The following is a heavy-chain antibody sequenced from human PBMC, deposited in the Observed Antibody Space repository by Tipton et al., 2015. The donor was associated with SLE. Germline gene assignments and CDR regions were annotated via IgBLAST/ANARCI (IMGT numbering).Heavy chain of an antibody. J-gene: IGHJ6*02. Sequence: TLSLTCTVSGGSISSGGYYWSWIRQAPGKGLEWIGEINHSGSTNYNPYLKSRVTISVDTSKNQFSLKLSSVTAADTAMYYCARDLNYYYGSGSYIPYYYYYGMDVWGQGTTVTVSS. CDR3: ARDLNYYYGSGSYIPYYYYYGMDV. CDR1: GGSISSGGYY. CDR2: INHSGST. V-gene: IGHV4-61*08. D-gene: IGHD3-10*01.